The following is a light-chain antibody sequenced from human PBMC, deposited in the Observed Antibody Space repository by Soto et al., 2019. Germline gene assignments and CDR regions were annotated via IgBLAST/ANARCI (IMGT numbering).Light chain of an antibody. CDR1: SSDVGGFDH. Sequence: QSVLTQPASVSGSPGQSNTISCTGSSSDVGGFDHVSWYQLYPGNAPKLIIYEVHNRPSGVSGRFSGSKSGNTASLTISGLQAEDDADYFCSSFATGTMVVFGGGTKVTVL. CDR2: EVH. CDR3: SSFATGTMVV. V-gene: IGLV2-14*01. J-gene: IGLJ2*01.